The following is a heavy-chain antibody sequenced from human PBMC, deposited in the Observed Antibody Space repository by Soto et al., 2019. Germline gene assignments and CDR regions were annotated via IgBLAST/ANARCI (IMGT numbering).Heavy chain of an antibody. CDR1: GYSLTSYY. Sequence: ASVKVSFKASGYSLTSYYMHWVRQAPGQGLEWMGITNPSDGSTNYAQKFQGRVTMTSDTSTSTVYMEMSSLRPEDTAMYYCARSYVTSRPIDFWGQGTLVTVSS. CDR2: TNPSDGST. V-gene: IGHV1-46*01. J-gene: IGHJ4*02. CDR3: ARSYVTSRPIDF. D-gene: IGHD3-10*02.